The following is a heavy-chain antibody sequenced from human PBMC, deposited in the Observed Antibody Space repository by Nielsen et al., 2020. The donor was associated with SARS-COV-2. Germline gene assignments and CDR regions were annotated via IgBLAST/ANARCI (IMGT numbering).Heavy chain of an antibody. V-gene: IGHV3-23*03. J-gene: IGHJ4*02. CDR2: IYSGGSST. Sequence: GESLKISCAASGFTFSSYAMSWVRQAPGKGLEWVSVIYSGGSSTYYADSVKGRFTISRDNSKNTLYLQMNSLRAEDTAVYYCARDYYDSSGYSTGFDYWGQGTLVTVSS. CDR3: ARDYYDSSGYSTGFDY. CDR1: GFTFSSYA. D-gene: IGHD3-22*01.